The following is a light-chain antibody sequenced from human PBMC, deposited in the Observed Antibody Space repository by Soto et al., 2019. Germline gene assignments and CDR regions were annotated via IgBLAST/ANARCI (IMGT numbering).Light chain of an antibody. Sequence: DNLMSQSPSSMSASVRDRVTITCRASQTISTHLNWYQQKPGKAPKLLIYAASTLQSGVPSRFSGSGSGTDFTLTINSLQPEDFATYYCQQSLTIPYTFGQGTKLEIK. CDR1: QTISTH. J-gene: IGKJ2*01. V-gene: IGKV1-39*01. CDR2: AAS. CDR3: QQSLTIPYT.